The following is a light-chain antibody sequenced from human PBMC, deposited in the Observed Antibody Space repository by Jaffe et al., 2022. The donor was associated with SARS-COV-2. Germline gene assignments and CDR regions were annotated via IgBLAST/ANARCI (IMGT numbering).Light chain of an antibody. CDR1: SSDVGNYHL. V-gene: IGLV2-23*01. Sequence: QSALTQPASVSGSPGQSITVSCAGTSSDVGNYHLVSWYQQHPGKAPKLLIFEDNKRPSGISDRFSGSKSGNTASLTISGLQAEDEAAYYCCSFAGFVANWVFGGGTKVTVL. J-gene: IGLJ3*02. CDR3: CSFAGFVANWV. CDR2: EDN.